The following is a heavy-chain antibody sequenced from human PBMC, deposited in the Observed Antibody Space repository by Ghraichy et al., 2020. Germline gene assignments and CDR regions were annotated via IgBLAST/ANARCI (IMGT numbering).Heavy chain of an antibody. CDR3: ARVTGYCSSASCHLSSRYYYYYYMDV. CDR1: GGSFSDYY. D-gene: IGHD2-2*01. J-gene: IGHJ6*03. Sequence: SETLSLTCAVYGGSFSDYYWSWIRQPPGKGLEWIGEINHRGSTSYNPSLKSRATISVDTSKNQLSLKLSSVTAADTAVYYCARVTGYCSSASCHLSSRYYYYYYMDVWGKGTTVTVSS. CDR2: INHRGST. V-gene: IGHV4-34*01.